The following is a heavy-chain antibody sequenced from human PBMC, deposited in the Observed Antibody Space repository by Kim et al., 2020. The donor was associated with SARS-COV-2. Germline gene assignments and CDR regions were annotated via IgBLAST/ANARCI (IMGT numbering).Heavy chain of an antibody. CDR1: GGSISSGGYY. Sequence: SETLSLTCTVSGGSISSGGYYWSWIRQHPGKGLEWIGYIYYSGSTYYNLPPKSRVTISVYTSKNQFSLKLGSVTAADTAVYYCGREGGKGGSGDCWVQGTLVTVSS. CDR3: GREGGKGGSGDC. V-gene: IGHV4-31*03. D-gene: IGHD2-15*01. J-gene: IGHJ4*02. CDR2: IYYSGST.